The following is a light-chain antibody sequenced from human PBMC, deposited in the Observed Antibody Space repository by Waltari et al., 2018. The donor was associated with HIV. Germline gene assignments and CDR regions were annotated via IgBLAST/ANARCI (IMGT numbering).Light chain of an antibody. J-gene: IGKJ3*01. Sequence: DIQMTQSPSSLSASVGDRVTITCRADQAINNYLAWYQQKPGRAPRLLIYATSTLQSGVPSRFSGSGSGTDFTLTISGLQPEDVATYYCQKYKSAPFTIGPGTKVDIK. CDR3: QKYKSAPFT. V-gene: IGKV1-27*01. CDR1: QAINNY. CDR2: ATS.